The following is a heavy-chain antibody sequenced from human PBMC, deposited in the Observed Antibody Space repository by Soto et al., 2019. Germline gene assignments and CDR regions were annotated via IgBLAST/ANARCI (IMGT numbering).Heavy chain of an antibody. CDR2: INPSGGST. Sequence: ASVKVSCKASGYTFTSYYMHWVRQAPGQGLEWMGIINPSGGSTSYAQKFQGRVTMTRDTSTSTVYMELSSLRSEDTAVYYCATELGGYCSSTSCYAGGDFDYWGQGTLVTVSS. D-gene: IGHD2-2*01. J-gene: IGHJ4*02. CDR1: GYTFTSYY. V-gene: IGHV1-46*03. CDR3: ATELGGYCSSTSCYAGGDFDY.